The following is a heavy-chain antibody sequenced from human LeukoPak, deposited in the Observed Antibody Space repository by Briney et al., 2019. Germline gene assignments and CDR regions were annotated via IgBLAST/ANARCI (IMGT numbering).Heavy chain of an antibody. J-gene: IGHJ4*02. CDR2: ISNSGSTI. CDR3: AREVLSPYYFDY. Sequence: GGSLRLSCAASGFIFSSYEMSWVRHVPEKGLEWISYISNSGSTIYYADSVKGRFTISRDNARNSLYLQMSSLRAEDTAVYYCAREVLSPYYFDYWGQGTLVTVSS. V-gene: IGHV3-48*03. CDR1: GFIFSSYE.